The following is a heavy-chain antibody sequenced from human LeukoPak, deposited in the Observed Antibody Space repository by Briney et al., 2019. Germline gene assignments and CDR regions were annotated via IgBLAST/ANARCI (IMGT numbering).Heavy chain of an antibody. V-gene: IGHV3-74*01. J-gene: IGHJ4*02. Sequence: GGSLRLSCAASGFTFSSYWMHWVRQAPGKGLVWVSRINSDESSTRYADSVKGRFTISRDNSKNTLYLQINSLRAEDTAVYYCAKGDSGYDLYHFDHWGQGTLVTVSS. CDR3: AKGDSGYDLYHFDH. D-gene: IGHD5-12*01. CDR2: INSDESST. CDR1: GFTFSSYW.